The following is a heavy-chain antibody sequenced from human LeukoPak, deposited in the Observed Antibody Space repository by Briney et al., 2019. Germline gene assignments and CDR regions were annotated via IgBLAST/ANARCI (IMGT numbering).Heavy chain of an antibody. CDR1: GFTLSNHW. J-gene: IGHJ4*02. Sequence: GGSLRLSCAASGFTLSNHWMTWVRQVPGRGPEWVANVNRDGSETYYLDSVKGRFTISRDNSKNTLYLQMNSLRAEDTAVYYCAKEDLYDSSGFDYWGQGTLVTVSS. CDR2: VNRDGSET. CDR3: AKEDLYDSSGFDY. V-gene: IGHV3-7*03. D-gene: IGHD3-22*01.